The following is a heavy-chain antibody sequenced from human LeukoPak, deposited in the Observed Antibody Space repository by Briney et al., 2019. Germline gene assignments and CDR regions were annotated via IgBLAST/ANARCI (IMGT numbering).Heavy chain of an antibody. V-gene: IGHV3-7*01. CDR3: ARDLGGYHYGSGSYSSPNWFDP. J-gene: IGHJ5*02. CDR1: GFTFSSYW. Sequence: GGSLRLSCAASGFTFSSYWMSWVRQAPGKGLEWVANIKQDGSEKYYVDSVKGRFTISRDNAKNSLYLQMNSLRAEDTAVYYCARDLGGYHYGSGSYSSPNWFDPWGQGTLVTVSS. CDR2: IKQDGSEK. D-gene: IGHD3-10*01.